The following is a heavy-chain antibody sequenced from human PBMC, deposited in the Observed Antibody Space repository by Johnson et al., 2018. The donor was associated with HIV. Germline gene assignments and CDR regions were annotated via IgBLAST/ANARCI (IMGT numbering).Heavy chain of an antibody. CDR3: ARVGDGSGYYFDAFDI. D-gene: IGHD3-22*01. Sequence: GLEWVSYISSSGSTIYYADSVQGRFTISRDNAKNSLYLQMNSLRAEDTAVYYCARVGDGSGYYFDAFDIWGQGTMVTVSS. CDR2: ISSSGSTI. V-gene: IGHV3-11*04. J-gene: IGHJ3*02.